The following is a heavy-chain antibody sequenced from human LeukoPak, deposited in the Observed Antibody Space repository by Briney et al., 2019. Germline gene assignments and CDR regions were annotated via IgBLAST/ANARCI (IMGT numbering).Heavy chain of an antibody. CDR3: ARDFRRDGYNYDAFDI. CDR2: TRNKANSYTT. CDR1: GFTFSDHY. V-gene: IGHV3-72*01. D-gene: IGHD5-24*01. J-gene: IGHJ3*02. Sequence: GGSLRLSCAASGFTFSDHYMDWVRQAPGKGLEWVGRTRNKANSYTTEYAASVKGRFTISRDDSKNSLYLQMNSLKTEDTAVYYCARDFRRDGYNYDAFDIWGQGTMVTVSS.